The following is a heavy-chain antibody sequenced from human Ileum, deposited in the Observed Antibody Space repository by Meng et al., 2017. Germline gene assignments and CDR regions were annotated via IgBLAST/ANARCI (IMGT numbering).Heavy chain of an antibody. D-gene: IGHD6-6*01. CDR3: ARDSSSSLDY. CDR2: MSYDGFIA. CDR1: GFTFSAYS. Sequence: AALGVDVKLWMSLSLSLDDSGFTFSAYSVHWVPQAPAKGLEWVAAMSYDGFIAYYADSVKGRFTISRDNAKNTVYLQMNNLRPEDTAVYYCARDSSSSLDYWGQGTLVTVSS. V-gene: IGHV3-30*01. J-gene: IGHJ4*02.